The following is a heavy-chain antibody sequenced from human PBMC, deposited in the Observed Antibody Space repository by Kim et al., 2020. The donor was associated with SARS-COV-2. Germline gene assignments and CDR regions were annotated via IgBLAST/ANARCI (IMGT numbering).Heavy chain of an antibody. CDR2: INHTGSS. D-gene: IGHD2-2*02. V-gene: IGHV4-34*01. CDR1: GGSFSGYS. CDR3: TRGRAGVVPAPILGLGPYYEYFFMDV. Sequence: SETLSLTCAVYGGSFSGYSWYWIRQPPGKGLGWLGEINHTGSSNCNPSLTSPVTMSVDTAKNQFSLRLRSVPAADTAYYFCTRGRAGVVPAPILGLGPYYEYFFMDVWGQGTTVTVSS. J-gene: IGHJ6*02.